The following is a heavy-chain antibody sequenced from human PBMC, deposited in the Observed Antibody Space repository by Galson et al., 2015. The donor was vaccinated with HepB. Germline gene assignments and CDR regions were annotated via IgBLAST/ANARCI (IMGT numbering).Heavy chain of an antibody. CDR2: INHSGST. D-gene: IGHD6-13*01. CDR3: ARGNVAAAGQYYYYYGMDV. V-gene: IGHV4-34*01. J-gene: IGHJ6*02. Sequence: SETLSLTCAVYGGSFSGYYWSWIRQPPGKGLEWIGEINHSGSTNYNPSLKSRVTISVDTSKNQFSLKLSSVTAADTAVYYCARGNVAAAGQYYYYYGMDVWGQGTTVTVSS. CDR1: GGSFSGYY.